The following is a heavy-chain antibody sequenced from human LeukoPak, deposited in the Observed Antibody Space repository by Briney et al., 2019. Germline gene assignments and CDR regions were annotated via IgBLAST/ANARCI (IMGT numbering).Heavy chain of an antibody. CDR3: ARGNTYYYDSSGYPDRY. J-gene: IGHJ4*02. D-gene: IGHD3-22*01. V-gene: IGHV1-2*02. CDR2: INPNSGGT. Sequence: ASVKVSCKASGYTFTGYYMHWVRQAPGQGLEWMGWINPNSGGTNYAQKFQGRVTVTRDTSISTAYMELSRLRSDDTAVYYCARGNTYYYDSSGYPDRYWGQGTLVTVSS. CDR1: GYTFTGYY.